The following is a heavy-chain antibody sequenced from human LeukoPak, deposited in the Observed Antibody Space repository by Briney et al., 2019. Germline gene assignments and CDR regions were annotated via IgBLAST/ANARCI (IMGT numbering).Heavy chain of an antibody. CDR1: GFTFSSYS. V-gene: IGHV3-48*01. Sequence: GGSLRLSCAASGFTFSSYSMNWVRQAPGKGLEWVSYISSSSSTIYYADSVKGRFTISRDNAKNSLYLQMNSLRAEDTAVYYCARDGLTQSGVDAFDIWGQGTMVSVSS. CDR3: ARDGLTQSGVDAFDI. D-gene: IGHD4/OR15-4a*01. J-gene: IGHJ3*02. CDR2: ISSSSSTI.